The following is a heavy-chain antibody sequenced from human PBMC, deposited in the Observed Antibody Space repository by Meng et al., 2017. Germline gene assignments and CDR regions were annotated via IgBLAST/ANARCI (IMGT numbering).Heavy chain of an antibody. J-gene: IGHJ4*02. V-gene: IGHV7-4-1*02. D-gene: IGHD3-10*01. CDR3: ARDAGITMVRGVIIGY. CDR1: GYTFTSYA. CDR2: INTNTGNP. Sequence: QVDLVESGSELKKPGASVKVSCKSSGYTFTSYAMNWVRQAPGQGLEWMGWINTNTGNPTYAQGFTGRFVFSLDTSVSTAYLQISSLKAEDTAVYYCARDAGITMVRGVIIGYWGQGTLVTVSS.